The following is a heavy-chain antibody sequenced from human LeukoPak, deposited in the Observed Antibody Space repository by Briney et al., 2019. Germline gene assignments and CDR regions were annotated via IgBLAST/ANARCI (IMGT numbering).Heavy chain of an antibody. J-gene: IGHJ4*02. V-gene: IGHV3-23*01. D-gene: IGHD3-10*01. CDR2: ISGSGGST. CDR1: GFTFSSYA. CDR3: AKEYYYGSGSYPTSFYYFDY. Sequence: GGTLRLSCAASGFTFSSYAMSWVRQAPGKGLEWVSAISGSGGSTYYADSVKGRFTISRDNSKNTLYLQMNSLRAEDTAVYYCAKEYYYGSGSYPTSFYYFDYWGQGTLVTVSS.